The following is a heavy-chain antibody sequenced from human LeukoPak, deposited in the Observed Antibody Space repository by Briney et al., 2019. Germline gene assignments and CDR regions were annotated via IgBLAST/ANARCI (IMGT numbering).Heavy chain of an antibody. CDR1: GFSLNHYH. D-gene: IGHD3-10*01. J-gene: IGHJ4*02. V-gene: IGHV3-23*01. CDR2: FSGSGDIT. Sequence: GGSLRLSCAVSGFSLNHYHMTWVRQAPGKGLEWVSLFSGSGDITNYAESVKGRFTVSGDKSKNTLYLQMNSLRAEDTAVYYCAKDDSGTLLYCGLGTLVTVAS. CDR3: AKDDSGTLLY.